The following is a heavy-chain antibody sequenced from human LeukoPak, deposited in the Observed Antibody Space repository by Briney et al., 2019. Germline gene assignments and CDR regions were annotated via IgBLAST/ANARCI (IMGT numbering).Heavy chain of an antibody. Sequence: ASVKVSCKASGYTFTDYYMHWVRQAPGQGFEWMGWMNPNSGNTGYAQKFQGRVTMTRNTSISTAYMELSSLRSEDTAVYYCARGQTGTYGYWGQGTLVTVSS. CDR2: MNPNSGNT. CDR1: GYTFTDYY. J-gene: IGHJ4*02. V-gene: IGHV1-8*02. CDR3: ARGQTGTYGY. D-gene: IGHD1-1*01.